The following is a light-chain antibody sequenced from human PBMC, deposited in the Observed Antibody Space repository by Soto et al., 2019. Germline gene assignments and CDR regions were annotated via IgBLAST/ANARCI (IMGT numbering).Light chain of an antibody. CDR2: GNT. V-gene: IGLV1-40*01. CDR3: AAWDDSRYV. J-gene: IGLJ1*01. Sequence: QSVLAQPPSVSGAPGQKVTISCTGSSSNIGAGYDLHWYQQLPGTAPKLLLYGNTNRPSGVPDRFSGSKSGTSASLAISGLRSEDEADYYCAAWDDSRYVFGTGTKVTVL. CDR1: SSNIGAGYD.